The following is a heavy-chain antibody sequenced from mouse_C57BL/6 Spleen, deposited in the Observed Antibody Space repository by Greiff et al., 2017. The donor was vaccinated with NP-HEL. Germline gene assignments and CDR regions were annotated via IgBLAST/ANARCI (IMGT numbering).Heavy chain of an antibody. CDR3: ARVYYGSSWYFDV. Sequence: EVKRVESGGGLVKPGGSLKLSCAASGFTFSDYGMHWVRQAPEKGLEWVAYISSGSSTIYYADTVKGRFTISRDNAKNTLFLQMTSLRSEDTAMYYCARVYYGSSWYFDVWGTGTTVTVSS. CDR1: GFTFSDYG. V-gene: IGHV5-17*01. CDR2: ISSGSSTI. J-gene: IGHJ1*03. D-gene: IGHD1-1*01.